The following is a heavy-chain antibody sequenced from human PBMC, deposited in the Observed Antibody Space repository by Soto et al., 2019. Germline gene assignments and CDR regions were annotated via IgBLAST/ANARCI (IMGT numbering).Heavy chain of an antibody. CDR3: ARGSEIFGVVYYYYGMDV. J-gene: IGHJ6*02. D-gene: IGHD3-3*01. CDR2: VNPNSGNT. CDR1: GYTFTSYD. V-gene: IGHV1-8*01. Sequence: GASVKVSCKASGYTFTSYDINWVRQATGQGLEWMGWVNPNSGNTGYAQKLQGRVTMTRNTSISTAYMELSSLRSEDTAVYYCARGSEIFGVVYYYYGMDVWGQGTTVTVSS.